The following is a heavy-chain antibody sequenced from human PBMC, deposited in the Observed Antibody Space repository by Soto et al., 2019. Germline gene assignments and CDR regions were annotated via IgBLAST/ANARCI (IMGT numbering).Heavy chain of an antibody. CDR3: AKDHRIWGRLVEYMDV. CDR2: ISGSGVSS. CDR1: GFTFSSYA. V-gene: IGHV3-23*01. D-gene: IGHD3-10*01. Sequence: ETLRLSCAASGFTFSSYALGWVRQAPGRGLECVSAISGSGVSSFYADSVKGRFTISRDTSKNTLYLQMNALTAEDTAIYYCAKDHRIWGRLVEYMDVWGQGTTVTVSS. J-gene: IGHJ6*02.